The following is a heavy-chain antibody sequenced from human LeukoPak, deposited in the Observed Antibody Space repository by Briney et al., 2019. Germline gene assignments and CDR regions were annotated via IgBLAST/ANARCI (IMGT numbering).Heavy chain of an antibody. CDR1: GFTVSSNY. J-gene: IGHJ4*02. Sequence: GGSLRLSCAASGFTVSSNYMSWVRQAPGKGLEWVSVIYSGGSTYYADSVKGRFTISRDNSKNTLYLQMNSLRAEDTAVYYCARAVVVPARYYFDYWGQGTPVTVSS. CDR2: IYSGGST. CDR3: ARAVVVPARYYFDY. V-gene: IGHV3-53*01. D-gene: IGHD2-2*01.